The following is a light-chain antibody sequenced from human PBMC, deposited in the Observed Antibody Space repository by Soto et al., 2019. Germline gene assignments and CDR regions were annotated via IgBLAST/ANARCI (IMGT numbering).Light chain of an antibody. CDR2: KAS. V-gene: IGKV1-5*03. CDR3: QQYKSLYT. CDR1: QSISSW. Sequence: DIQMTQSPSTLSASVGDRVTIICRASQSISSWLAWYQQKPGKAPKLLIYKASSLESGVPSRFSGSGSGTEFTLTISSLQPDDFATYDCQQYKSLYTVGQGPKMEIK. J-gene: IGKJ2*01.